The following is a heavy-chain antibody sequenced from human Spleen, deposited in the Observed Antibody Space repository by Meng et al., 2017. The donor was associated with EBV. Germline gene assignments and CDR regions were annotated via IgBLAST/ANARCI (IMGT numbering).Heavy chain of an antibody. D-gene: IGHD3-16*01. CDR2: TYYRSESYN. Sequence: QQPLQQPVPGLLNTSPTLSVTRTISGDSISSNNAAWNWIRQSPSRGLEWLGRTYYRSESYNDYAVSVKSRISVNLDTSKNQLSLHPNFVTPEDTAVYYCAYFGDLPPLWWGQGTLVTVSS. V-gene: IGHV6-1*01. CDR3: AYFGDLPPLW. CDR1: GDSISSNNAA. J-gene: IGHJ4*02.